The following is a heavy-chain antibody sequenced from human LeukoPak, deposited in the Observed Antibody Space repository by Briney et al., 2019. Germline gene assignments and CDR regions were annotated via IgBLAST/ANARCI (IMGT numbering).Heavy chain of an antibody. J-gene: IGHJ4*02. CDR2: ISGSSATK. CDR1: GFIFSTSG. D-gene: IGHD3-16*02. V-gene: IGHV3-48*04. Sequence: GGSLRLSCAASGFIFSTSGMNWVRQAPGRGLEWLAYISGSSATKYYADSVKGRFTISRDNAENSLFLQMNSLRAEDTAVYYCARGFYDYVWGSYRYIGSSGWHHYDYWGQGTLVTVSS. CDR3: ARGFYDYVWGSYRYIGSSGWHHYDY.